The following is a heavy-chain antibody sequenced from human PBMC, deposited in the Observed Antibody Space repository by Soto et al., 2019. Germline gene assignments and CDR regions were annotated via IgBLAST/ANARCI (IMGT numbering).Heavy chain of an antibody. CDR3: AKDLRVVVAATEIDY. Sequence: QVQLVESGGGVVQPGRSLRLSCAASGFTFSSYGMHWVRQAPGKGLEWVAVISYDGSNKYYEDSVKGRFTISRDNSKNTLYLQMNSLRAEDTAVYYCAKDLRVVVAATEIDYWGQGTLVTVSS. D-gene: IGHD2-15*01. CDR2: ISYDGSNK. V-gene: IGHV3-30*18. J-gene: IGHJ4*02. CDR1: GFTFSSYG.